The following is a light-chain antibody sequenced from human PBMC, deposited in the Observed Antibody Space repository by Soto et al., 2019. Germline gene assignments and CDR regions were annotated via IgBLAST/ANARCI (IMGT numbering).Light chain of an antibody. CDR3: MQTLQTPRT. V-gene: IGKV2-28*01. Sequence: DIVMTQSPLSLPVTPGEPASISCRSSQSLLHSNGYNYLDWYLQKPGQSPQLLIYLGSNRASGVPDRFSGSGSGTDFTLNINRVEAEDVGVYYCMQTLQTPRTFGQGTKVEIK. CDR2: LGS. J-gene: IGKJ1*01. CDR1: QSLLHSNGYNY.